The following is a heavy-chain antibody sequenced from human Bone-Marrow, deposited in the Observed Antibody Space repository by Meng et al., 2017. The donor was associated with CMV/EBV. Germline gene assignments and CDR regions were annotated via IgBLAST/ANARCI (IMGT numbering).Heavy chain of an antibody. V-gene: IGHV3-21*01. Sequence: GESLKISCAASGFTFSSYSMNWVRQAPGKGLEWVSSISSSSYIYYADSVKGRFTISRDNAKNSLYLQMNSLRAEDTAVYYCARDQFYSMDYWGQGTRVTGSS. CDR2: ISSSSYI. J-gene: IGHJ4*02. CDR1: GFTFSSYS. D-gene: IGHD2/OR15-2a*01. CDR3: ARDQFYSMDY.